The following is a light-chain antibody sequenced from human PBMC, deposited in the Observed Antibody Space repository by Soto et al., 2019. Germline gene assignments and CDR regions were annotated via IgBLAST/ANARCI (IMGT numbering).Light chain of an antibody. J-gene: IGKJ4*01. Sequence: EIVMTQSPATLSVSPGERATLSCRASKSVDSNLAWYQQKPGQAPRLLIFGASTRATGIPARFSGSGSGTDLTLTISSLQSEDFGVYFCQKYDNWPLTFGGGIKGDIK. CDR1: KSVDSN. CDR2: GAS. V-gene: IGKV3D-15*01. CDR3: QKYDNWPLT.